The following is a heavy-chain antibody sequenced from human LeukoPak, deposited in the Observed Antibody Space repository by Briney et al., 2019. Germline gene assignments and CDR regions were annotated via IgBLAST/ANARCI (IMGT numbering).Heavy chain of an antibody. D-gene: IGHD6-13*01. Sequence: PGGSLRLSCAASGFTFGNSAMSWVRQAPGKGPEWVSTFSRNGHDTYYAGSVKGRFTISRGNSKNTLYLQMNSLRAEDTAVYYCAKGSLGSWYFFDHWGQGTLVTVSS. CDR1: GFTFGNSA. V-gene: IGHV3-23*01. CDR3: AKGSLGSWYFFDH. CDR2: FSRNGHDT. J-gene: IGHJ4*02.